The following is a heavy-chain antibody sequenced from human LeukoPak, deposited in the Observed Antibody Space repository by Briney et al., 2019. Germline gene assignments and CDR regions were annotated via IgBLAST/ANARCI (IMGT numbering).Heavy chain of an antibody. CDR1: GFSLSRNG. J-gene: IGHJ4*02. Sequence: GGSLRLSCATSGFSLSRNGMHWVRQAPGQGLEWVAFILSDGSYEYYADSVKGRFTISRDTSRNTLFLQMNSLRTEDTAVYYCAKVAAAGFNLYYFDYWGQGTLVTVSS. CDR3: AKVAAAGFNLYYFDY. D-gene: IGHD6-13*01. CDR2: ILSDGSYE. V-gene: IGHV3-30*02.